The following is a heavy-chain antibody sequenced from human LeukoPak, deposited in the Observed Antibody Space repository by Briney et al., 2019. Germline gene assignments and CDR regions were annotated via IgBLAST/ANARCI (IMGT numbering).Heavy chain of an antibody. CDR1: GFTFRGYS. J-gene: IGHJ4*02. CDR2: MSTSSGYI. CDR3: ARKGYSGNYDY. Sequence: GGSLTLSCLASGFTFRGYSMNWVRQPPAKGLEGVSSMSTSSGYIYYADSVQGRSTLSRDNAKNSLYLQMNTLRAEDTALYYCARKGYSGNYDYWGQGTLVTVSS. V-gene: IGHV3-21*04. D-gene: IGHD1-26*01.